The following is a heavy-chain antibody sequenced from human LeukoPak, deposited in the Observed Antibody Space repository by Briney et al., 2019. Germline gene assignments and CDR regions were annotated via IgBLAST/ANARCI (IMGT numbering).Heavy chain of an antibody. D-gene: IGHD1-1*01. CDR2: IYIGNTT. J-gene: IGHJ6*03. V-gene: IGHV3-53*01. CDR1: GFTVSSSY. CDR3: ARDNPTGVGVSMDV. Sequence: GGSLRLSCAASGFTVSSSYMASVRQAPGKGLEWVSLIYIGNTTYYADSVKGRFTISRDNSKNTLYLQMNSLRAEDTALYYCARDNPTGVGVSMDVWGKGTMVTVSS.